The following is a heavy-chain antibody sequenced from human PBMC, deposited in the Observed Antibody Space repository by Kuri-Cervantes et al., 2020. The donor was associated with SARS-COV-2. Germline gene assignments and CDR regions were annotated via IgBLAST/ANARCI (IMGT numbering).Heavy chain of an antibody. J-gene: IGHJ6*02. CDR3: ARAAAGPYYYYCGMDV. CDR1: GFTFSSYA. D-gene: IGHD6-13*01. V-gene: IGHV3-23*01. CDR2: ISGSGGST. Sequence: GESLKISCAASGFTFSSYAMSWVRQAPGKGLEWVSAISGSGGSTYYADSVKGRFTISRDNSKNSLYLQMNSLRAEDTAVYYCARAAAGPYYYYCGMDVWGQGTTVTVSS.